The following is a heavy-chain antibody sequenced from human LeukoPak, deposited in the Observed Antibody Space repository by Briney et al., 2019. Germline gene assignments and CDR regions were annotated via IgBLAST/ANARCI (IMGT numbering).Heavy chain of an antibody. D-gene: IGHD3-9*01. J-gene: IGHJ4*02. Sequence: ASVKVSCKASGGTFITYAIRWVRQAPGQGLEWMGGFDPEDGETIYAQKFQGRVTMTEDTSTDTAYMELSSLRSEDTAVYYCATDLYDILTGARYWGQGTLVTVSS. CDR3: ATDLYDILTGARY. V-gene: IGHV1-24*01. CDR1: GGTFITYA. CDR2: FDPEDGET.